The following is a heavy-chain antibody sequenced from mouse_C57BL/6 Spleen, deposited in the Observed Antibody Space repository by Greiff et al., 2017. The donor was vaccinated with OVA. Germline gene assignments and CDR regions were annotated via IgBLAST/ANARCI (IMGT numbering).Heavy chain of an antibody. CDR2: IKPGSGGT. D-gene: IGHD1-1*01. CDR3: ARGDFTTRVHWYFDV. V-gene: IGHV1-54*01. Sequence: QVTLKVSGAELVRPGTSVKVSCKASGYAFTNYLIEGVGERPGPALEWSGVIKPGSGGTNYNEKFKGKATLTADKSSSTAYMQLSSLTSEDSAVYFCARGDFTTRVHWYFDVWGTGTTVTVSS. CDR1: GYAFTNYL. J-gene: IGHJ1*03.